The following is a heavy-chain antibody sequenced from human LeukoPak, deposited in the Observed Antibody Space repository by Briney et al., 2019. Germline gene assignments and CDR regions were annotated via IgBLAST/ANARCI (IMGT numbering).Heavy chain of an antibody. Sequence: SETLSLTCGVYGGSFSGYYWSWIRQPPEINHSGSTNYNPSLKSRVTISVDTSKKQFSLKLSSVTAADTAVYYCAKYSTGYDLDYWGQGTLVTVSS. J-gene: IGHJ4*02. CDR3: AKYSTGYDLDY. V-gene: IGHV4-34*01. CDR1: GGSFSGYY. CDR2: INHSGST. D-gene: IGHD3-22*01.